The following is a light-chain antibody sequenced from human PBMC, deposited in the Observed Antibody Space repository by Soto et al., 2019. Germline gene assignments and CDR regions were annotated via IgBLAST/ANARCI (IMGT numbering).Light chain of an antibody. CDR2: AAS. Sequence: IHMTDSPSSLSASVLYRVTITCLASQSISSYLNWYQQKPGKAPKLLIYAASSLQSGVPSRFSGSGSGTDFTLTISSLQPEDFATYYCQQSYSTPLSFGGGTKVDIK. J-gene: IGKJ4*01. CDR1: QSISSY. CDR3: QQSYSTPLS. V-gene: IGKV1-39*01.